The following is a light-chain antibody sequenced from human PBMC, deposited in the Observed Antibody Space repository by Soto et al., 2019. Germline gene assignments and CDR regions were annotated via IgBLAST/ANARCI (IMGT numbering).Light chain of an antibody. J-gene: IGKJ4*01. CDR2: GAS. V-gene: IGKV3-15*01. CDR1: QSVSSN. CDR3: QQYDNWPLT. Sequence: DIVMTQSPATLPVSPGERATLSCRASQSVSSNLAWYQQKPGQAPRFLIYGASTRATGIPARFSGSGSGTEFTLTISSPQSEDFAVYYCQQYDNWPLTFGGGTKVDI.